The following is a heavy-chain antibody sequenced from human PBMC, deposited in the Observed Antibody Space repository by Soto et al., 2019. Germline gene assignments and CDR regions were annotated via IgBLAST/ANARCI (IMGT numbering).Heavy chain of an antibody. V-gene: IGHV1-18*01. D-gene: IGHD2-15*01. CDR1: GYTFASYG. CDR2: ISGYNGHT. CDR3: ARDVRSVVEVVAGRLVDF. Sequence: QVQLVQSGTEVTKPGASVKVACKTSGYTFASYGISWVRQAPGQGLEWMGWISGYNGHTSYAQNVHDRVTMTTDTSASTAYMGVRSLRSDYTDIYCCARDVRSVVEVVAGRLVDFWGQGTLVTVSS. J-gene: IGHJ4*02.